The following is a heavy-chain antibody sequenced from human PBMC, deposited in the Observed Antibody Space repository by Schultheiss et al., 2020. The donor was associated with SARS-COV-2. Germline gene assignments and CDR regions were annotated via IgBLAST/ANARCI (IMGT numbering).Heavy chain of an antibody. CDR3: ARERDSSGYYGDAFDI. V-gene: IGHV3-53*01. CDR1: GFTFSNAW. J-gene: IGHJ3*02. CDR2: IYSGGST. D-gene: IGHD3-22*01. Sequence: GGSLRLSCAASGFTFSNAWMSWVRQAPGKGLEWVSVIYSGGSTYYADSVKGRFTISRDNSKNTLYLQMNSLRAEDTAVYYCARERDSSGYYGDAFDIWGQGTMVTVS.